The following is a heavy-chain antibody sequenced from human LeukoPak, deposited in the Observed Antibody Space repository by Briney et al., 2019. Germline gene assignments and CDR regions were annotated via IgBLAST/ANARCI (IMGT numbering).Heavy chain of an antibody. CDR1: GGSFSGYY. J-gene: IGHJ4*02. Sequence: SETLSLTCAVYGGSFSGYYWNWIRQPPGKGLEWIGEINNSGSTNYNPSLKSRVTMSVDTSKNQFSLKLSSVTAADTAVYYCARDSIAAAGMVYFDYWGQGTLVTVSS. CDR3: ARDSIAAAGMVYFDY. CDR2: INNSGST. V-gene: IGHV4-34*01. D-gene: IGHD6-13*01.